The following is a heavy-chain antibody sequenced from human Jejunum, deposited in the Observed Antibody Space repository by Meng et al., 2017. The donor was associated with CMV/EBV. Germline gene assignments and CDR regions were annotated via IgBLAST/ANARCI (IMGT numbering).Heavy chain of an antibody. V-gene: IGHV7-4-1*01. CDR1: GYTFTSSS. CDR3: ARGNGWRFDY. Sequence: VQLVQSGCELKKPGDSVKVSCQAAGYTFTSSSMNWVRHAPGQGLEWMGWININTGNPTYAQGFTGRFVFSLDTSVSTAYLQIDSLKADDTAVYYCARGNGWRFDYWGQGTLVTVSS. D-gene: IGHD6-19*01. CDR2: ININTGNP. J-gene: IGHJ4*02.